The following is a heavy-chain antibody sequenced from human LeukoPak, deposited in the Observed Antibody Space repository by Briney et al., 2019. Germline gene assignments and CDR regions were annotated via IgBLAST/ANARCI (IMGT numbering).Heavy chain of an antibody. Sequence: PGGSLRLSCAASGFTFNIYAMHWVRQAPGKGLEWVAVISYDGSNKYYADSVKGRFTISRDNSKNTLYLQMNSLRAEDTAVYYCAKDLSGSYLDYWGQGTLVTVSS. CDR3: AKDLSGSYLDY. D-gene: IGHD1-26*01. CDR1: GFTFNIYA. J-gene: IGHJ4*02. V-gene: IGHV3-30*04. CDR2: ISYDGSNK.